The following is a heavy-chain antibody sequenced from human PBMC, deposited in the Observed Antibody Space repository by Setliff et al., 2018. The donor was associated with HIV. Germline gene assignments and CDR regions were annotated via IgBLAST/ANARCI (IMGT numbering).Heavy chain of an antibody. J-gene: IGHJ4*02. CDR2: IYSSGST. CDR3: ARHYYNSGAPVGMAY. V-gene: IGHV4-59*01. CDR1: GGSISNYY. Sequence: SETLSLTCTVSGGSISNYYWSWVRQPPGKGLEWIGYIYSSGSTNYNPSFKSRVTISVDTSKSQFSLKLSSVTAADTAVYYCARHYYNSGAPVGMAYWGQGTLVTVSS. D-gene: IGHD3-22*01.